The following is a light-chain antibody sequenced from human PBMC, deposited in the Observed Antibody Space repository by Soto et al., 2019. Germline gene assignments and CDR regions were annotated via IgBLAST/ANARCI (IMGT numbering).Light chain of an antibody. CDR2: GAS. CDR3: QQYGSSRRT. Sequence: EIVLTQSPGTLSLSPGERATLSCRASQSVSSSYLAWYQQKPGQAPRLLIYGASRRAAGIPERFRGSGSGTDFTLTISRLEPEDFAVYYCQQYGSSRRTFGQGTKVEIK. J-gene: IGKJ1*01. CDR1: QSVSSSY. V-gene: IGKV3-20*01.